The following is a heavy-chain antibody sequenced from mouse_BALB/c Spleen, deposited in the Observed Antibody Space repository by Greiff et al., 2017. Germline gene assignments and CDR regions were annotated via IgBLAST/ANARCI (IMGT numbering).Heavy chain of an antibody. CDR3: ARYYRYNYYAMDY. CDR2: ILPGSGST. CDR1: GYTFSSYW. Sequence: QVQLQQSGAELMKPGASVKISCKATGYTFSSYWIEWVKQRPGHGLEWIGEILPGSGSTNYNEKFKGKATFTADTSSNTAYMQLSSLTSEDSAVYYCARYYRYNYYAMDYWGQGTSVTVSS. V-gene: IGHV1-9*01. J-gene: IGHJ4*01. D-gene: IGHD2-14*01.